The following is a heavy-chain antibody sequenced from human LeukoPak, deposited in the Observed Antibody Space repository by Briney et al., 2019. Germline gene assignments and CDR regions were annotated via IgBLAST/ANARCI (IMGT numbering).Heavy chain of an antibody. J-gene: IGHJ4*02. CDR2: ISSSSSYI. D-gene: IGHD2-2*01. Sequence: GGSLRLSCAASGFTFSSYSMNWVRQAPGKGLEWVSSISSSSSYIYYADSVKGRFTISRDNAKNSLYLQMNSLRAEDTAVYYCAKDRIVVVPAADYDYWGQGTLVTVSS. CDR1: GFTFSSYS. CDR3: AKDRIVVVPAADYDY. V-gene: IGHV3-21*01.